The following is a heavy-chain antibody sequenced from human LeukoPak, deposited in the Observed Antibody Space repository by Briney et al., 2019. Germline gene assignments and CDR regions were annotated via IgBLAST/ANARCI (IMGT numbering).Heavy chain of an antibody. CDR1: GFTFSNYG. Sequence: GGSLRLSCAAAGFTFSNYGLSWVRQAPGKGLEWVSYISSSGSTIYYADSVKGRFTISRDNAKNSLYLQMNSLRAEDTAVYYCARAFDYYDSSGYSDYWGQGTLVTVSS. J-gene: IGHJ4*02. V-gene: IGHV3-48*04. CDR3: ARAFDYYDSSGYSDY. CDR2: ISSSGSTI. D-gene: IGHD3-22*01.